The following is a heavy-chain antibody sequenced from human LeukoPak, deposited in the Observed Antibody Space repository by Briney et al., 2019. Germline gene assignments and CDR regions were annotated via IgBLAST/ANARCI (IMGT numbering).Heavy chain of an antibody. Sequence: GGSLRLSCVASGFTFSSYGLHWVRQAPGKGLEWVAFIQFDGRNKYYAESVKGRFTISRDNSKNTLYLQMNSLRAEDTAVYYCAKDQTAFFGYWGQGTLVTVSS. CDR3: AKDQTAFFGY. CDR1: GFTFSSYG. CDR2: IQFDGRNK. V-gene: IGHV3-30*02. J-gene: IGHJ4*02.